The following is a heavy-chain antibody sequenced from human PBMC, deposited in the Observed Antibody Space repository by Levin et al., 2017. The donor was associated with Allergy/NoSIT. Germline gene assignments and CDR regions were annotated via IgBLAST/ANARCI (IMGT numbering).Heavy chain of an antibody. CDR2: IYYSGST. D-gene: IGHD6-13*01. V-gene: IGHV4-31*03. Sequence: SETLSLTCTVSGVSMSSGGHYWTWIRQHPGKGLEWIGYIYYSGSTDHNPSLKSRVTLSVDTSKNQFSLKLSSVTAADTAVYYCARSMAAAGDLDYWGRGTLVIVSS. CDR3: ARSMAAAGDLDY. J-gene: IGHJ4*02. CDR1: GVSMSSGGHY.